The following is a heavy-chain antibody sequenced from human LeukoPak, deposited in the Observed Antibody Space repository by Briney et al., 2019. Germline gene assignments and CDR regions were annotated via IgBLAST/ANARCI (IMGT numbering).Heavy chain of an antibody. CDR3: AKDPPDFWSGYPHAFDI. CDR2: IYDGGST. CDR1: GFNVSRNY. V-gene: IGHV3-66*01. D-gene: IGHD3-3*01. J-gene: IGHJ3*02. Sequence: GGSLRLFCAASGFNVSRNYMSWLRQAPGKGREGGSVIYDGGSTYYAESVKGRFSSYRDNSKTTLYLQMNSLRGEDTAVYYCAKDPPDFWSGYPHAFDIWGQGTMVTVSS.